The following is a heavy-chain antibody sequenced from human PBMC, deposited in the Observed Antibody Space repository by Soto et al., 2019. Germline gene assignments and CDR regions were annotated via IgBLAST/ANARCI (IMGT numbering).Heavy chain of an antibody. CDR2: IWYDGSNK. CDR1: GFTFSSYG. Sequence: GGSLRLSCAASGFTFSSYGMHWVPQAPGKGLEWVAVIWYDGSNKYYADSVKGRFTISRDNSKNTLYLQMNSLRAEDTAVYYCARSGEGYYDSSGYPKAFDIWGQGTMVTVSS. D-gene: IGHD3-22*01. J-gene: IGHJ3*02. CDR3: ARSGEGYYDSSGYPKAFDI. V-gene: IGHV3-33*01.